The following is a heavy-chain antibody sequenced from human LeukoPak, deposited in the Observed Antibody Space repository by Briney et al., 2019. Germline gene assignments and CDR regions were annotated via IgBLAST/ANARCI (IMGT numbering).Heavy chain of an antibody. V-gene: IGHV1-2*02. D-gene: IGHD4-17*01. J-gene: IGHJ4*02. CDR2: INPNSGGT. Sequence: GASVKVSCKASGYTFTGYYMHWVRQAPGQGLEWMGWINPNSGGTNYAQKFQGRVTMTRDTSISTAYMELSSLRSEDTAVYYCAHLPNGHDDYGDYRLAYYFDYWGQGTLVTVSS. CDR3: AHLPNGHDDYGDYRLAYYFDY. CDR1: GYTFTGYY.